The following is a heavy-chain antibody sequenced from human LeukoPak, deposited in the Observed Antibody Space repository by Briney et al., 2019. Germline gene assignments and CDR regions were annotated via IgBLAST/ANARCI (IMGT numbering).Heavy chain of an antibody. Sequence: ASVKVSCKTCGYTFTTHAVHWVRQAPGQGLEWMGWINTANGDTGYSQKFQGRVTITPDTSASTGYMEMSSLRSEDTAVYYCASKPRGESRPFDYWGQGTLVTVSS. CDR2: INTANGDT. CDR1: GYTFTTHA. V-gene: IGHV1-3*04. J-gene: IGHJ4*02. CDR3: ASKPRGESRPFDY. D-gene: IGHD3-16*01.